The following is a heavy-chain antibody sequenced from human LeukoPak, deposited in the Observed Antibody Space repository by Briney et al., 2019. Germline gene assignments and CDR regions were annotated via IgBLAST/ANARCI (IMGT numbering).Heavy chain of an antibody. V-gene: IGHV3-48*04. J-gene: IGHJ4*02. D-gene: IGHD3-22*01. CDR3: ARGAHYYDGTTYYPPIDY. Sequence: GSLRLSCAASGFTFSSYSMNWVRQAPGKGLEWVSYISSTGTTIYYPDSVKGRFTIPRDNAKNSLYLQLNSLRAEDTAVYYCARGAHYYDGTTYYPPIDYWGQGTLVTVSS. CDR1: GFTFSSYS. CDR2: ISSTGTTI.